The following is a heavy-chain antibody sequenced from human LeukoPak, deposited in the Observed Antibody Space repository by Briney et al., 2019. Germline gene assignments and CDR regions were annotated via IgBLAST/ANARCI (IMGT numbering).Heavy chain of an antibody. D-gene: IGHD3-22*01. J-gene: IGHJ5*02. Sequence: PGGSPRLSCSASGFIFSDYIMHSLRQAPGRGLEWVALISHDPANKHCADSVKGRFTISRDNSKKTMYLEMNDVRPDDSAMYYCARERGSSGSAGWFDPWGQGTPVTVSS. CDR3: ARERGSSGSAGWFDP. CDR2: ISHDPANK. V-gene: IGHV3-30-3*01. CDR1: GFIFSDYI.